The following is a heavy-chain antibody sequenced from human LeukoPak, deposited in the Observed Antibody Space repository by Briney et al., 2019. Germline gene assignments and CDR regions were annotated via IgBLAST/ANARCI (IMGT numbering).Heavy chain of an antibody. CDR1: GGSFSGYY. Sequence: SETLSLTCAVYGGSFSGYYWSWIRQPPGKGLEWIGEINHSGSTNYNPSLKSRVTISVDTSKNQFSLRLSSVTAADTAVYYCARVPLEYSSSSNYYYYGMDVWGQGTTVTVSS. J-gene: IGHJ6*02. CDR2: INHSGST. D-gene: IGHD6-6*01. V-gene: IGHV4-34*01. CDR3: ARVPLEYSSSSNYYYYGMDV.